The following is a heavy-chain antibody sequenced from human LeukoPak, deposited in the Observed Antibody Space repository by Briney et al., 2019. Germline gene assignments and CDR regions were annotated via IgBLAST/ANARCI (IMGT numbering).Heavy chain of an antibody. CDR1: GFTFSSYA. J-gene: IGHJ3*02. D-gene: IGHD3-22*01. CDR3: ARVPYYYDSSGLQGAFDI. CDR2: ISYDGSNK. V-gene: IGHV3-30*04. Sequence: GGSLRLSCAASGFTFSSYAMHWVRQAPGKGLEWVAVISYDGSNKYYADSVKGRFTISRDNSKNTLYLQMNSLRAEDTAVYYCARVPYYYDSSGLQGAFDIWGQGTMVTVSS.